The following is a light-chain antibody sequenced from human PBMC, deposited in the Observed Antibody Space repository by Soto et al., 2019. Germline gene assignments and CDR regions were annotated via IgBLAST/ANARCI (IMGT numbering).Light chain of an antibody. J-gene: IGKJ4*01. CDR3: QQYNNWVT. Sequence: EIVMTQSPATLSVSPGERVTLSCRASQSVSSSLAWYQQKPGQAPRLLIYAASSRATRVPARFSGSGSGTEFTLTISSLQSEDFAVYYCQQYNNWVTFGGGTQVEIK. CDR2: AAS. V-gene: IGKV3-15*01. CDR1: QSVSSS.